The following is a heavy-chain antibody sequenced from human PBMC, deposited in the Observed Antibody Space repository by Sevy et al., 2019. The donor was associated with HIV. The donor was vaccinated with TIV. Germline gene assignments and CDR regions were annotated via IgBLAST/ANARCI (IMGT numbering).Heavy chain of an antibody. CDR2: IYSDETT. D-gene: IGHD3-22*01. V-gene: IGHV3-66*01. Sequence: GGSLRLSCAASGFSVNSNYMTWVRQAPGKGLEGVSVIYSDETTYHADSVKDRFTISRDNSKNMLYLQMSSLRAEDTAVYYCAKDLDYYDSPGDYWGQGTLVTVSS. CDR3: AKDLDYYDSPGDY. J-gene: IGHJ4*02. CDR1: GFSVNSNY.